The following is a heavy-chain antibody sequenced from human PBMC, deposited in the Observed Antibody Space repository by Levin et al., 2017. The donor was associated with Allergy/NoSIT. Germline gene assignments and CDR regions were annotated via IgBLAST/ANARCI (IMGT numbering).Heavy chain of an antibody. J-gene: IGHJ3*02. CDR2: IYYSGST. V-gene: IGHV4-59*08. CDR1: GGSISSSY. Sequence: SQTLSLTCTVSGGSISSSYWSWIRQPPGKGLEWIGYIYYSGSTNYNPSLKSRVTISVDTSKNQFSLKLSSVTAADTAVYYCARRMYSSGWIDAFDSWGQGTMVTVSS. CDR3: ARRMYSSGWIDAFDS. D-gene: IGHD6-19*01.